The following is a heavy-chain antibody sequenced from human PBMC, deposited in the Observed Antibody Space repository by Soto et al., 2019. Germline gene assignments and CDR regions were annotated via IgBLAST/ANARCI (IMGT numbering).Heavy chain of an antibody. CDR1: GFDFSNYG. J-gene: IGHJ6*02. Sequence: QMQLVESGGSVVQPGTSLRLSCAAFGFDFSNYGMHWVRQAPGKGLEWVAVISYDGGNKYCADSVKGRFSISRDNSKNTLYLQMNSLRAEDTALYYCAKAVGYCSSSSCRDYYYYYGMDVWGQGTTVTVSS. CDR2: ISYDGGNK. CDR3: AKAVGYCSSSSCRDYYYYYGMDV. V-gene: IGHV3-30*18. D-gene: IGHD2-2*01.